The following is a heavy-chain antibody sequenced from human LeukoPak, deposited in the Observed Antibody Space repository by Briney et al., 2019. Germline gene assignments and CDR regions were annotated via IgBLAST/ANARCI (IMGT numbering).Heavy chain of an antibody. J-gene: IGHJ6*03. D-gene: IGHD3-16*01. CDR1: GFTFVNSA. CDR2: IVVGSGHT. CDR3: AATAYYDKDYYMDV. V-gene: IGHV1-58*02. Sequence: SVKVSCKASGFTFVNSAMQWVRQARGQRLEWIGWIVVGSGHTNYAQKFQERVTITRDMSTGTAYMELRSLRSEDTAVYYRAATAYYDKDYYMDVWGKGTTVIVSS.